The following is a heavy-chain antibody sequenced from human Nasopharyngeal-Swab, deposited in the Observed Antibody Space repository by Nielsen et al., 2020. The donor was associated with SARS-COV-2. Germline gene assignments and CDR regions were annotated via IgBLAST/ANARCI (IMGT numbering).Heavy chain of an antibody. D-gene: IGHD3-3*01. CDR3: ARGDKAEITIFGVVIISAAFDI. Sequence: WIRQPPGKGLEWIGYIYYSGSTYYNPSLKSRVTISVDTSKNQFSLKLSSVTAADTAVYYCARGDKAEITIFGVVIISAAFDIWGQGTMVTV. J-gene: IGHJ3*02. V-gene: IGHV4-31*02. CDR2: IYYSGST.